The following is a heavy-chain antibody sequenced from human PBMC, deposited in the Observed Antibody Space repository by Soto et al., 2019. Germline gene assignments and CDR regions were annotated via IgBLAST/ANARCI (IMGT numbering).Heavy chain of an antibody. CDR1: GSTFTSYG. CDR2: ISAHNGKT. Sequence: QDQLVQSGAEVKKPGASVKVSCKASGSTFTSYGISWVRQAPGQGLEWMGWISAHNGKTNYAQKLQGRVTMTTDTSTSPAYMELRSLRSDDTAVYYCARGSSIAGRWDPWGQGTLVTVSS. D-gene: IGHD6-6*01. V-gene: IGHV1-18*01. J-gene: IGHJ5*02. CDR3: ARGSSIAGRWDP.